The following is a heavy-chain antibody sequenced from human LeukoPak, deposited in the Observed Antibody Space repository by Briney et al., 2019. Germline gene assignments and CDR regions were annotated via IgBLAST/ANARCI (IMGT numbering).Heavy chain of an antibody. J-gene: IGHJ4*02. CDR1: GFTFNSYA. CDR3: ARVGSKTAMAYPLDY. CDR2: IWYDGNNK. D-gene: IGHD5-18*01. Sequence: GGSLRLSCAASGFTFNSYAMSWVRQAPGKGLEWVSAIWYDGNNKYYADSVKGRFTISRDNSKNRLYLQMNSLRAEDTAVYYCARVGSKTAMAYPLDYWGQGTLVTVSS. V-gene: IGHV3-33*08.